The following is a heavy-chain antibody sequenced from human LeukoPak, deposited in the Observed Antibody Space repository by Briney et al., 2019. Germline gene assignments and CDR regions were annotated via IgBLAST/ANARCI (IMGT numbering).Heavy chain of an antibody. Sequence: HAGGSLRLSCAASGFTFSSSAMSWVRQAPGKGLEWVSGISGSGDKTYYADSVKGRFTISRDNSKNTLSLQMNSLRGEDTAVYYCANQYSSSSSDPWGQGTRVTVSS. V-gene: IGHV3-23*01. J-gene: IGHJ5*02. CDR1: GFTFSSSA. CDR3: ANQYSSSSSDP. D-gene: IGHD6-6*01. CDR2: ISGSGDKT.